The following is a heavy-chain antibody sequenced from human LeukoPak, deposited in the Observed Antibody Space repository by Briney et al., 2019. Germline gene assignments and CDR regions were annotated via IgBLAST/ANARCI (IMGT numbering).Heavy chain of an antibody. J-gene: IGHJ3*02. Sequence: PGGSLRLSCAASGFTFSSYAMHWVRQAPGKGLEWVAVISYDGSNKYYAASVKGRLTISRANSKNTLYLQMTSLRAEDTAVYYCARPGPSSSQFGGWDHGAFDIWGQGTMVTVSS. CDR1: GFTFSSYA. D-gene: IGHD3-10*01. V-gene: IGHV3-30-3*01. CDR3: ARPGPSSSQFGGWDHGAFDI. CDR2: ISYDGSNK.